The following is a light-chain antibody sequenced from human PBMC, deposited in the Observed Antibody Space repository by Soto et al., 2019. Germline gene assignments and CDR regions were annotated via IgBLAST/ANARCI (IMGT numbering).Light chain of an antibody. V-gene: IGKV2-24*01. CDR3: QQYNNWPLT. CDR2: DAS. CDR1: QSLLHSDGITY. Sequence: DIVMTQTPLSSAVTLGQPASISCRSSQSLLHSDGITYLSWLQQRPGQPPRLLIYDASTRATGIPARFSGSQSGTEFTLTISSLLSEDFAVYSCQQYNNWPLTFGGGTKVEIK. J-gene: IGKJ4*01.